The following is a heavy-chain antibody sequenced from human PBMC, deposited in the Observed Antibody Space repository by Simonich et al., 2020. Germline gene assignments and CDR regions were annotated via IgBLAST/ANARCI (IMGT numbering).Heavy chain of an antibody. CDR3: ARGGYSGSYNWFDP. CDR1: GFTFSSYD. Sequence: EVQLVESGGGLVQPGGSLRLSCAASGFTFSSYDMHWVRQATGKGWVWVTAIGNAGDKYYQGAVKGRFTISRENAKNSLYLQMNSLRAGDTAVYYCARGGYSGSYNWFDPWGQGTLVTVSS. J-gene: IGHJ5*02. CDR2: IGNAGDK. D-gene: IGHD1-26*01. V-gene: IGHV3-13*01.